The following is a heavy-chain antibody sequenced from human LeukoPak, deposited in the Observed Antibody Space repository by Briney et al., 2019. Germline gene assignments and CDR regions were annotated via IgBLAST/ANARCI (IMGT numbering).Heavy chain of an antibody. Sequence: GESLRLSCAASGFTIVTYSMSWVRQAPGKGLEWVSTMNSDGGYIVYADSVKGRFTISKDNAKNSLYLQMNSLRADDTAVYYCARDNAGWSRDYWGQGTLVTVSS. D-gene: IGHD6-19*01. J-gene: IGHJ4*02. CDR2: MNSDGGYI. V-gene: IGHV3-21*01. CDR3: ARDNAGWSRDY. CDR1: GFTIVTYS.